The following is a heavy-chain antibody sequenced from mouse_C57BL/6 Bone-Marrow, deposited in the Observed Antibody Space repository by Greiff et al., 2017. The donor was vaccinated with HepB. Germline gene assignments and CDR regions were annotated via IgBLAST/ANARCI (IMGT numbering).Heavy chain of an antibody. J-gene: IGHJ1*03. V-gene: IGHV5-4*01. CDR2: ISDGGSYT. Sequence: EVQLVESGGGLVKPGGSLKLSCAASGFTFSSYAMSWVRQTPEKRLEWVATISDGGSYTYYPDNVKGRFTISRDNAKNNLYLQMSHLKSEDTAMYYCAREEYYGSSYYWYFDVWGTGTTVTVSS. CDR3: AREEYYGSSYYWYFDV. D-gene: IGHD1-1*01. CDR1: GFTFSSYA.